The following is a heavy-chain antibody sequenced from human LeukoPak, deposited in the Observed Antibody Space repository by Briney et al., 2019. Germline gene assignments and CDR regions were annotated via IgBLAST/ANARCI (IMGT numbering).Heavy chain of an antibody. J-gene: IGHJ4*02. D-gene: IGHD3-22*01. CDR2: ISGSGSST. CDR1: GFTFSSYA. Sequence: GGSLRLSCAASGFTFSSYAMSWVRQAPGKGLDWVLVISGSGSSTYYADSVKGRFTISRDNSKNTLYLQMNSLRAEDTAVYYCAKDLMARYYYDSSGHYWGQGTLVTVSS. CDR3: AKDLMARYYYDSSGHY. V-gene: IGHV3-23*01.